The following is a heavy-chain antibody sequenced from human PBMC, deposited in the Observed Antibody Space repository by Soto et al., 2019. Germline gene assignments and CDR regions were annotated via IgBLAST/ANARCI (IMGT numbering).Heavy chain of an antibody. D-gene: IGHD2-15*01. Sequence: GGSLRLSCAASRFTFSNAWMNWVRQAPGKGLEWVGRIKSKTDGGTTDYAAPVKGRFTISRDDSKNTLYLQMNSLKTEDTAVYYCTTDPREGYCSGGSCYAPVYGMDVWGQGTTVTVSS. CDR2: IKSKTDGGTT. V-gene: IGHV3-15*07. CDR3: TTDPREGYCSGGSCYAPVYGMDV. J-gene: IGHJ6*02. CDR1: RFTFSNAW.